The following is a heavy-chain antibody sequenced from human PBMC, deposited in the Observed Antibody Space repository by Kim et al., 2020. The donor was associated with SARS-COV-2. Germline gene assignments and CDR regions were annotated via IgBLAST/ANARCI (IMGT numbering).Heavy chain of an antibody. Sequence: GGSLRLSCAASGFIFRNYAMTWVRQTPEKGLEWVSAIISSGTTYYADSVKGRFTISRDNSKNTVYLQMNSLSAEDTAIYYCAKEPVAGGSGAGGEGKNWFDPWGQGTLVTVSS. V-gene: IGHV3-23*01. D-gene: IGHD3-10*01. CDR1: GFIFRNYA. CDR3: AKEPVAGGSGAGGEGKNWFDP. CDR2: IISSGTT. J-gene: IGHJ5*02.